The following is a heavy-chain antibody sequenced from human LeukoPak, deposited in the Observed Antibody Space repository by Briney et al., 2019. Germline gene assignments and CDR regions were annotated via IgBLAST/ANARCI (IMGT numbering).Heavy chain of an antibody. V-gene: IGHV4-61*01. D-gene: IGHD6-13*01. Sequence: SETLSLTCTVSGVSVSSGSYYWSWIRQPPGRGLEWIGYFFSSGSTNYNPSLKSRVTISVDTSKNQFSLKLSSVTAVDTAVYYCARSQDTITAAGTPVGSWGQGTLVTVSS. CDR3: ARSQDTITAAGTPVGS. CDR2: FFSSGST. CDR1: GVSVSSGSYY. J-gene: IGHJ5*02.